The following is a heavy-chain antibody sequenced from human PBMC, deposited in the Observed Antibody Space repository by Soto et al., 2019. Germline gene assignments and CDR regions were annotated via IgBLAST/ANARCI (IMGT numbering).Heavy chain of an antibody. D-gene: IGHD1-1*01. Sequence: QVHLVESGGGVVQPGRSLRLSCVASGFTFDTYGIHWVRQAPGKGLQWVALISYEGSNTYYADSVRGRFTISRDNSKNTLYLQMNTLRPEDTSLYYCARVTPGNNLYYFSGLDFWGQGTSVTVS. CDR1: GFTFDTYG. CDR3: ARVTPGNNLYYFSGLDF. J-gene: IGHJ6*02. CDR2: ISYEGSNT. V-gene: IGHV3-30-3*01.